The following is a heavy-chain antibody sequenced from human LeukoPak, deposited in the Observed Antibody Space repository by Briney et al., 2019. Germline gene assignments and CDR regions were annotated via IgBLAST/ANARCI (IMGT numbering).Heavy chain of an antibody. CDR3: ARAPLVTIFGY. V-gene: IGHV3-30-3*01. CDR1: GFTFSSYA. CDR2: ISYDGSNK. D-gene: IGHD3-3*01. Sequence: PGRSLRLSCAASGFTFSSYAMHWVRQAPGKGLEWVAVISYDGSNKYYADSVKGRFTISRDNSKNTLYLRMNSLRAEDTAVYYCARAPLVTIFGYWGQGTLVTVSS. J-gene: IGHJ4*02.